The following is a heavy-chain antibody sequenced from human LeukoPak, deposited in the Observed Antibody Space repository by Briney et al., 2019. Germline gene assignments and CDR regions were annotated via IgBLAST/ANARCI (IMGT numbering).Heavy chain of an antibody. CDR1: RFTFSSYE. D-gene: IGHD2-2*01. J-gene: IGHJ4*02. CDR3: ARDRPRVGLDY. CDR2: ISSSDSTI. Sequence: PGGSLRLSCAASRFTFSSYEMNWVRQAPGKGLEWVSYISSSDSTIYYADSVKGRFTISRNNAKNALYLQMNSLRAEDMAVYYCARDRPRVGLDYWGQGTLVTVSS. V-gene: IGHV3-48*03.